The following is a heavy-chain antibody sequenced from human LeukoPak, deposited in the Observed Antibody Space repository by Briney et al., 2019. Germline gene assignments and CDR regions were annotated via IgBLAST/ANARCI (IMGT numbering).Heavy chain of an antibody. CDR3: ARDYYDSSGYYRY. V-gene: IGHV3-7*01. D-gene: IGHD3-22*01. CDR1: GFTFSSYW. Sequence: RGSLRLSCAASGFTFSSYWMSWVRQAPGKGLEWVANIKQDGSEKYYVDSVKGRFTISRDNAKNSLYLQMNSLRAEDTAVYYCARDYYDSSGYYRYWGQGTLVTVSS. J-gene: IGHJ4*02. CDR2: IKQDGSEK.